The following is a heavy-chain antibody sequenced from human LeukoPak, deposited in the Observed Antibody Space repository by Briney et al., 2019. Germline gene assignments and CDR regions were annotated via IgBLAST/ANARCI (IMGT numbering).Heavy chain of an antibody. J-gene: IGHJ4*02. CDR3: TRASEMASDY. CDR2: IYYSGST. Sequence: SETLSLTCTVSGGSISSYSWSWVRQPPGKGLEWIGHIYYSGSTNYNPSLKSRVTISVDTSKNQFSLKLSSVTAADTAVYYCTRASEMASDYWGQGTLVTVSS. V-gene: IGHV4-59*08. D-gene: IGHD5-24*01. CDR1: GGSISSYS.